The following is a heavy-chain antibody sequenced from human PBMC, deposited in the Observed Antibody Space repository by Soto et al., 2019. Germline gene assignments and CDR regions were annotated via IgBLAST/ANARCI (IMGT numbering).Heavy chain of an antibody. CDR2: INAGNGNT. J-gene: IGHJ4*02. D-gene: IGHD2-21*02. CDR3: AGSIVVVTAADY. CDR1: GYTFTSYA. V-gene: IGHV1-3*01. Sequence: QVQLVQSGAEVKKPGASVKVSCKASGYTFTSYAMHWVRQAPGQRLEWMGWINAGNGNTKYSQKFQGRVTTTRDTSASTAYMELSSLRSEDTAVYYCAGSIVVVTAADYWGQGTLVTVSS.